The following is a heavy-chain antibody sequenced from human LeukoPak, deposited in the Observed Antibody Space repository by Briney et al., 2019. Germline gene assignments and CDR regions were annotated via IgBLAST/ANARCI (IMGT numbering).Heavy chain of an antibody. CDR2: ISSSSSYI. CDR3: ARDTGRSGYYSDY. CDR1: GFTFSSYS. D-gene: IGHD3-22*01. V-gene: IGHV3-21*01. Sequence: PGGSLRLSCAASGFTFSSYSMNWVRQAPGKGLEWVSSISSSSSYIYYADSVKGRFTISRDNAKNSLYLQMNSLRAEDTAVYYCARDTGRSGYYSDYWGQGTLVTVSS. J-gene: IGHJ4*02.